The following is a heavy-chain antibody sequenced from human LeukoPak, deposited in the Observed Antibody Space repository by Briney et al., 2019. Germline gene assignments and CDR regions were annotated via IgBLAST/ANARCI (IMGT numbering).Heavy chain of an antibody. CDR2: ITGTGGHT. D-gene: IGHD6-19*01. Sequence: GGSLRLSCAASGFTFTSYAMSWARQAPGKGLEWVSAITGTGGHTYYAASVQGRFTVSRDNSKNTLYLQMSSLTAEDTAMYYCAKVRDTRDWYKDAFDVWGQGTRVTVSS. CDR1: GFTFTSYA. CDR3: AKVRDTRDWYKDAFDV. J-gene: IGHJ3*01. V-gene: IGHV3-23*01.